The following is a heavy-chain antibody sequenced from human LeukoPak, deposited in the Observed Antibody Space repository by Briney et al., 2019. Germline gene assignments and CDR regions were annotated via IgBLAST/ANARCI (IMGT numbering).Heavy chain of an antibody. CDR3: ARSDSSSPDTFDI. J-gene: IGHJ3*02. CDR2: IYPDDSDT. CDR1: GYTFTSYW. V-gene: IGHV5-51*01. Sequence: GESLKISCKGSGYTFTSYWSGWVRQMPGKGLGWMGLIYPDDSDTRYSPSFQGQVSISADKSITTAYLQWSSLQASDTGMYYCARSDSSSPDTFDIWGQGTLVIVSS. D-gene: IGHD6-13*01.